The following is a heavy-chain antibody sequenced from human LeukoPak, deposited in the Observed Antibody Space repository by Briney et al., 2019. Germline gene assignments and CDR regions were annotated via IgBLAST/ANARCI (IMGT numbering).Heavy chain of an antibody. J-gene: IGHJ4*02. CDR1: GYTFSNYA. Sequence: ASVSVSCKASGYTFSNYAITWVRQAPGQWLEWMGWISTYSGNENYEHKVQGGVTMSTDTTTSSAYMELRSLRSDDTALYYCARQGTVVAFDYWGQGTL. D-gene: IGHD2-15*01. V-gene: IGHV1-18*01. CDR3: ARQGTVVAFDY. CDR2: ISTYSGNE.